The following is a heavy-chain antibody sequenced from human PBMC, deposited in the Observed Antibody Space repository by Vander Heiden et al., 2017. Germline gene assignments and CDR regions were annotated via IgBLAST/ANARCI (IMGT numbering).Heavy chain of an antibody. J-gene: IGHJ4*02. CDR3: ARDDYDTLMGYYFDY. CDR1: GFTFSSYS. D-gene: IGHD3-22*01. V-gene: IGHV3-21*01. CDR2: ISSSSSYI. Sequence: EVQLVESGGGLVKPGGSLRLSCAASGFTFSSYSMNWVRQAPGKGLEWVSSISSSSSYIYYADAVKGRFTISRDNAKNSLYLQMNSLRAEDTAVYYCARDDYDTLMGYYFDYWGQGTLVTVSS.